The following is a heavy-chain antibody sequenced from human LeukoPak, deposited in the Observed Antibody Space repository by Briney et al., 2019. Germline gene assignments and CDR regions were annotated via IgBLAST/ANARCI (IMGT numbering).Heavy chain of an antibody. CDR3: ARWQGPNYYYNYYMDV. V-gene: IGHV1-2*02. Sequence: GASVKVSCKTSGYTFTGYYMQWVRQAPGQGLEWMGWINPNSGGTNYAQKFQGRVTMTRDTSITTAYMEMSRLRSDDTAVYYCARWQGPNYYYNYYMDVWGKGTTVTVSS. CDR1: GYTFTGYY. J-gene: IGHJ6*03. D-gene: IGHD5-12*01. CDR2: INPNSGGT.